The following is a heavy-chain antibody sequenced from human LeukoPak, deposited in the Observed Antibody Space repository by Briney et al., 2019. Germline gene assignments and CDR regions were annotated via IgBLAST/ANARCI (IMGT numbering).Heavy chain of an antibody. J-gene: IGHJ4*02. CDR2: INPDGTTI. V-gene: IGHV3-74*01. CDR3: ARFRAGAGDF. CDR1: GFTFRHYW. Sequence: GGSLRLSCAASGFTFRHYWMHWVRQVPGKGLVWVSRINPDGTTINYADSVRGRFAISRDKAKNTLHLEMNGLRADDTAVYYCARFRAGAGDFWGQGTLVSVSS. D-gene: IGHD4/OR15-4a*01.